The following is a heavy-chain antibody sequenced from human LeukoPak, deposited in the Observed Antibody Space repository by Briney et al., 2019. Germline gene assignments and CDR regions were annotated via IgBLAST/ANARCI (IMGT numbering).Heavy chain of an antibody. J-gene: IGHJ4*01. D-gene: IGHD3-10*01. CDR1: GDSISSTSYY. Sequence: KPSETLSLTCTVSGDSISSTSYYWDWLRQPPGKGLEWIGSIYNSGTTYYNPSLKSRVTISVDTSKNQFSLKVSSVTAADTAVYYCASRVYGLGSFNYWGQGTLVTVSS. CDR2: IYNSGTT. CDR3: ASRVYGLGSFNY. V-gene: IGHV4-39*01.